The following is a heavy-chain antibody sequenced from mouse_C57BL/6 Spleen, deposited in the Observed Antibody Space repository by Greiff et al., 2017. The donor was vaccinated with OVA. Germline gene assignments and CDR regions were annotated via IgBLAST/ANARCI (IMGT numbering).Heavy chain of an antibody. CDR1: GFSLTSYG. D-gene: IGHD2-1*01. Sequence: VQLQQSGPGLVQPSQSLSITCTVSGFSLTSYGVHWVRQSPGKGLEWLGVIWSGGSTDYNAAFISRLSISKDNSKSQVFFKMNSLQANDTAIYYCARKGVYYDYFDYWGQGTTLTVSS. CDR3: ARKGVYYDYFDY. CDR2: IWSGGST. V-gene: IGHV2-2*02. J-gene: IGHJ2*01.